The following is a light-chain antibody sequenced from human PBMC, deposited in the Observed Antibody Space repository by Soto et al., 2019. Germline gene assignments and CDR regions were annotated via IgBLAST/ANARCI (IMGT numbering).Light chain of an antibody. CDR1: SSDVGGHNY. J-gene: IGLJ3*02. CDR2: EVS. CDR3: SSYTSTNTWV. V-gene: IGLV2-14*01. Sequence: QSALTQPASVSGSPGQSITISCTGTSSDVGGHNYVSWYQQHPGKAPKFMIFEVSNRPSGVSNRFSGSKSGNMASLTISGLQAEDEADYYCSSYTSTNTWVFGGGTKVTVL.